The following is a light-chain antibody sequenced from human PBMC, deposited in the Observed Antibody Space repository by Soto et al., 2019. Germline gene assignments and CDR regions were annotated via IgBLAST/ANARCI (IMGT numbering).Light chain of an antibody. CDR2: GAS. V-gene: IGKV3-20*01. Sequence: EIVLTQSPGTLSLSPGERATLSCRASQSVSSSYLAWYQQKPGQAPRLLIYGASSRATGIPDRFSGSGSGTDFTLPISRLEPEDFAVYYCRQYGSSPGTFGQGTNVEIK. CDR1: QSVSSSY. J-gene: IGKJ1*01. CDR3: RQYGSSPGT.